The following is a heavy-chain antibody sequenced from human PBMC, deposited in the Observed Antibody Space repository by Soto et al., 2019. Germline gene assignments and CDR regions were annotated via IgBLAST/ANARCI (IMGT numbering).Heavy chain of an antibody. V-gene: IGHV1-69*02. CDR2: IIPMLGVR. D-gene: IGHD2-21*01. CDR1: GGTFSTYR. Sequence: QVQLVQSGAEVKKPGSSVKVSCKDSGGTFSTYRMLWVRQAPGQGLEWMGRIIPMLGVRDYAQRFQDRVTIIADKSTATVHMELSSLRSEDTALYYCTIGSWSGEVFDIWGQGTMVTLTS. J-gene: IGHJ3*02. CDR3: TIGSWSGEVFDI.